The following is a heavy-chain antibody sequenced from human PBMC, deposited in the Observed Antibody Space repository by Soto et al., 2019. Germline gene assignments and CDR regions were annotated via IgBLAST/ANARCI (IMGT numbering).Heavy chain of an antibody. CDR3: ARAIPVDIVAKMYVDPHNWFYP. CDR2: ISAYNGNT. CDR1: GYTFTSYV. D-gene: IGHD5-12*01. V-gene: IGHV1-18*01. Sequence: SSVKVSCKASGYTFTSYVISWVRQAPGQGLEWMGWISAYNGNTNYAQKLQGRVTMTTDTSTSTAYMELRSLRSDDTAVYYCARAIPVDIVAKMYVDPHNWFYPWGQGTLVTVSS. J-gene: IGHJ5*02.